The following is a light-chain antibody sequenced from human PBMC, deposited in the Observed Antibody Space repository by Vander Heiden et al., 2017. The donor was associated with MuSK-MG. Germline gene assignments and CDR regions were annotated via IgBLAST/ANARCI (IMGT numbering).Light chain of an antibody. Sequence: QSVLTHPPPVSAAPGQRVTISCTGSRSNIGADYAVHWYQQLPGTAPKLLIYGTINWPSGVPDRFSGSKSGTSASLAITGLQAEDEADYYCQSYDSSVNGWVFATGTKVTVL. J-gene: IGLJ1*01. V-gene: IGLV1-40*01. CDR3: QSYDSSVNGWV. CDR1: RSNIGADYA. CDR2: GTI.